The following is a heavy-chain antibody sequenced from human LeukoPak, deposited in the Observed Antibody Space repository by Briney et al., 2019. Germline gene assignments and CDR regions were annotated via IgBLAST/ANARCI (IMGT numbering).Heavy chain of an antibody. J-gene: IGHJ6*02. D-gene: IGHD4-17*01. CDR2: ISYDGSNK. CDR1: GFTFSSYA. CDR3: ARDRPSLVLVTTTHYYYYYGMDV. Sequence: PGGSLRLSCAASGFTFSSYAMHWVRQAPGKGLEWAAVISYDGSNKYYADSVKGRFTISRDNSKNTLYLQMNSLRAEDTAVYYCARDRPSLVLVTTTHYYYYYGMDVWGQGTTVTVSS. V-gene: IGHV3-30-3*01.